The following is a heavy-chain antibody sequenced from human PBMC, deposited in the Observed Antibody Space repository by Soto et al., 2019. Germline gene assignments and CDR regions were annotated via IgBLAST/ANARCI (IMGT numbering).Heavy chain of an antibody. Sequence: SETLSLTCTVSGGSISSGGYYWSWIRQHPGKGLEWIGYIYYSGSTYYNPSLKSRVTISVDTSKNQFSLKLSSVTAADTAVYYCARTHAGGGDNWFDPWGQGTLVTVSS. CDR1: GGSISSGGYY. D-gene: IGHD1-26*01. V-gene: IGHV4-31*03. J-gene: IGHJ5*02. CDR3: ARTHAGGGDNWFDP. CDR2: IYYSGST.